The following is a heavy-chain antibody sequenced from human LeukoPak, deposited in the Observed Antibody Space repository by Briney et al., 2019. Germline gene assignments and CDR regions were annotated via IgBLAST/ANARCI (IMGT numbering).Heavy chain of an antibody. CDR1: GFTFSSYA. D-gene: IGHD3-10*01. CDR2: ISYDGSNK. CDR3: ARAYGSGSYYNIPYFDY. J-gene: IGHJ4*02. Sequence: AGGSLRLSCAASGFTFSSYAMHWVRQAPGKGLEWVAVISYDGSNKYYADAVKGRFTISRDNSKNTLYLQMNSLRAEDTAVYYCARAYGSGSYYNIPYFDYWGQGTLVTVSS. V-gene: IGHV3-30-3*01.